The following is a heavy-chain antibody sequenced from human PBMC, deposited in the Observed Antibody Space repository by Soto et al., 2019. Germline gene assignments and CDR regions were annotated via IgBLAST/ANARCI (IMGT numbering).Heavy chain of an antibody. CDR3: ARVDTSFGVVIYDY. CDR1: GGSFSGYY. V-gene: IGHV4-34*01. D-gene: IGHD3-3*01. Sequence: QVQLQQWGAGLLKPSETLSLTCAVYGGSFSGYYWSWIRQPPGKGLEWIGEINHSGSTNYNPSLKSRVTISVDTSKNQFSLKLSSVTAADTAVYYCARVDTSFGVVIYDYWGQGTLVTVSS. J-gene: IGHJ4*02. CDR2: INHSGST.